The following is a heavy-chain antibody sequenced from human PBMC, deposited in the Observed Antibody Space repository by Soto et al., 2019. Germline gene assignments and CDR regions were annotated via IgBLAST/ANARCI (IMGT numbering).Heavy chain of an antibody. CDR1: GYTFASFG. CDR3: ARVLGYSSSWWRHSDFDI. J-gene: IGHJ3*02. V-gene: IGHV1-18*01. D-gene: IGHD6-13*01. Sequence: ASVXVSCMVSGYTFASFGIIWFRQAPVQGLEGMGAISAYTGNTNYAQRLQGRVTMNTDTPTTTQYMELRGVRSDETPVYYCARVLGYSSSWWRHSDFDIWGQGPTVKVSS. CDR2: ISAYTGNT.